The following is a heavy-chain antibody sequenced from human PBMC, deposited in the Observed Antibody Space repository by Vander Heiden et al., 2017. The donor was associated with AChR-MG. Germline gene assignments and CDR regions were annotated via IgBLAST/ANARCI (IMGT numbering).Heavy chain of an antibody. Sequence: QVQLVQSGAEVKKPGSSVKVSCKASGGPFSSYAISWVRQAPGQGLEWMGGIIPIFGTANYAQKFQGRVTITADKSTSTAYMELSSLRSEDTAVYYCARVGDCSSTSCYRTRPYHDAFDIWGEGTMVTLSS. V-gene: IGHV1-69*06. J-gene: IGHJ3*02. CDR2: IIPIFGTA. CDR1: GGPFSSYA. CDR3: ARVGDCSSTSCYRTRPYHDAFDI. D-gene: IGHD2-2*01.